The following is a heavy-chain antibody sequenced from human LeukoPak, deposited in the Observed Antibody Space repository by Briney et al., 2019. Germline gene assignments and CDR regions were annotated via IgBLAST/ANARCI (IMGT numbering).Heavy chain of an antibody. CDR3: ARAVGNHFDY. CDR1: GFTFSTYS. V-gene: IGHV3-48*01. CDR2: ISYSSSPI. J-gene: IGHJ4*02. Sequence: PGGSLRLSCAAPGFTFSTYSMKWVRQAPGKGLECVSYISYSSSPIYYADSVKGRFTISRDNAKNSLYLQMNSLRAEDTAVYYCARAVGNHFDYWGQGTLVTVSS. D-gene: IGHD4-23*01.